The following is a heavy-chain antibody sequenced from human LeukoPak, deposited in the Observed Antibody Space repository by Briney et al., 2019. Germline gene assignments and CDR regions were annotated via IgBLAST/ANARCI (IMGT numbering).Heavy chain of an antibody. CDR2: IRSDGSNK. V-gene: IGHV3-30*02. CDR3: AELGITMIGGV. J-gene: IGHJ6*04. Sequence: GGSLRLSCAASGFTFSTYGMHWVRQAPGKGLEWVAFIRSDGSNKYYADSVKGRFTISRDNSKNTLYLHMNSLRAEDTAVYYCAELGITMIGGVWGKGTTVTISS. D-gene: IGHD3-10*02. CDR1: GFTFSTYG.